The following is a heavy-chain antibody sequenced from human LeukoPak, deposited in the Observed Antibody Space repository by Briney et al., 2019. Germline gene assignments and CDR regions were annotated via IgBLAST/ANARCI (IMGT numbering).Heavy chain of an antibody. V-gene: IGHV3-53*01. CDR2: VYSGGST. J-gene: IGHJ4*02. CDR3: ARGGYDILTTYFDY. D-gene: IGHD3-9*01. Sequence: GGSLRLSCAASGFTVSSNYMSWVRQAPGKGLEWVSVVYSGGSTYYADSVKGRFTISRDNSKNTLYLQMNSLRAEDTAVYYCARGGYDILTTYFDYWGQGTPVTVSS. CDR1: GFTVSSNY.